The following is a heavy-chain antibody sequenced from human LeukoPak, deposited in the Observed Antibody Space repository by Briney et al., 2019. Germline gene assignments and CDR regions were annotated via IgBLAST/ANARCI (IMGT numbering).Heavy chain of an antibody. CDR3: LFYCSGGSATDY. D-gene: IGHD2-15*01. CDR1: GYTFTGYY. Sequence: XCKASGYTFTGYYMHWVRQAPGQGLEWMGRINLNSGGTNYAQKFQGRVTMTRDTSISTAYMELSRLRSDDTAVYYCLFYCSGGSATDYWGQGTLVTVSS. J-gene: IGHJ4*02. V-gene: IGHV1-2*06. CDR2: INLNSGGT.